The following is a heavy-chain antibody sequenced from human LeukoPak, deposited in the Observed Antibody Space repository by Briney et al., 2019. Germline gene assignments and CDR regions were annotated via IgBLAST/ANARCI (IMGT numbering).Heavy chain of an antibody. CDR1: GYTFTGCY. CDR2: INPNSGGT. J-gene: IGHJ5*02. V-gene: IGHV1-2*02. CDR3: AREIVVVPAAKKFYNWFDP. D-gene: IGHD2-2*01. Sequence: ASVKVSCKASGYTFTGCYMHWVRQAPGQGLEWMGWINPNSGGTNYAQKFQGRVTMTRDTSISTAYMELSRLRSDDTAVYYCAREIVVVPAAKKFYNWFDPWGQGTLVNVSS.